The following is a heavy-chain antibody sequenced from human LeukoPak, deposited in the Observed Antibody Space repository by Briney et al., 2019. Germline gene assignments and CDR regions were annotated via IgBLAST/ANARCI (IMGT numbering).Heavy chain of an antibody. J-gene: IGHJ4*02. V-gene: IGHV4-34*01. Sequence: SETLSLTCAVYGGSFSGYYWSWIRQPPGKGLEWIGETNHSESTSTNYNPSLKSRVTISVDASRKQFSLKLSSVTAADTAVYYCARGRSNRDYWGQGTLVTVSS. CDR3: ARGRSNRDY. D-gene: IGHD3-16*01. CDR1: GGSFSGYY. CDR2: TNHSESTST.